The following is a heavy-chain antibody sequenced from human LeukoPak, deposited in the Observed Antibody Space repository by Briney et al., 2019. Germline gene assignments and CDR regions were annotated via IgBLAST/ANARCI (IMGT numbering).Heavy chain of an antibody. CDR1: GFTFSSYG. J-gene: IGHJ4*02. Sequence: GRSLRLSCAASGFTFSSYGMHWVRQAPGKGLEWVAVIWYDGSNKYYADSVKGRFTISRDNSKNTLYLQMNSLRAEDTAVYYCARDPQGSLPEDDYGDYAESIFDSWGQGTLVTVSS. D-gene: IGHD4-17*01. CDR3: ARDPQGSLPEDDYGDYAESIFDS. V-gene: IGHV3-33*01. CDR2: IWYDGSNK.